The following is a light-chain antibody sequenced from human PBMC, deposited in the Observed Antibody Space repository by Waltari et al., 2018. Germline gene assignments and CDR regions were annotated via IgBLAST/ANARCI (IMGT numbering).Light chain of an antibody. J-gene: IGKJ4*01. CDR3: QQRYNWPLT. CDR2: EAS. Sequence: EIVLTQSPATLSLSPGERATLSCRASQSISTYLAWYQQKPGQAPRLLIYEASNRATGIPARFSGTGSGTAFTLTISSLEPEDFAVYYCQQRYNWPLTFGGGTKVEIK. CDR1: QSISTY. V-gene: IGKV3-11*01.